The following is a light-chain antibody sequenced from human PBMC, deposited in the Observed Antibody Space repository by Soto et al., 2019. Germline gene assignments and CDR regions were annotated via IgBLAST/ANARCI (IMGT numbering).Light chain of an antibody. CDR3: QSYDRSLSGYV. Sequence: QAVLTQPPSVSGAPGQWLTISCTGTSSNFGAGFHVHWYQQLPGKAPTLLIYDVTNRPSGVPGRFSGSKSGTSASLAITGLQAEDEAVYYCQSYDRSLSGYVFGTGTKVTVL. CDR1: SSNFGAGFH. J-gene: IGLJ1*01. V-gene: IGLV1-40*01. CDR2: DVT.